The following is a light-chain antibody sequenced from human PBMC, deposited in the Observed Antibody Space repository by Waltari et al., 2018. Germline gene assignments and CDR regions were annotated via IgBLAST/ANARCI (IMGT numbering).Light chain of an antibody. CDR1: RGHSSKV. CDR2: VNSDGSH. V-gene: IGLV4-69*01. J-gene: IGLJ3*02. Sequence: QLVLTQWPSASASLGASAMLTCPPSRGHSSKVIEWRQEQPGKVPRCLMKVNSDGSHSKGDEIPDLFSGSSSGAERYLTISSRQAEDEADYYCQTGGHGTWVFGGGTKLTVL. CDR3: QTGGHGTWV.